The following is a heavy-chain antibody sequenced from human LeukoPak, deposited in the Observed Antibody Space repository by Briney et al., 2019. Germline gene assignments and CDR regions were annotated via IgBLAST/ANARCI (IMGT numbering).Heavy chain of an antibody. CDR3: AEDWDGKSREAAGTFDY. J-gene: IGHJ4*02. CDR1: GFTFDDYA. D-gene: IGHD6-13*01. V-gene: IGHV3-43D*03. Sequence: PGGSLRLSCAASGFTFDDYAMHWVRQAPGKGLEWVSLISWDGGSTYSADSVKGRFTISRDNSKNSLYLQMNSLRAEDTALYYCAEDWDGKSREAAGTFDYWGQGTLVTVSS. CDR2: ISWDGGST.